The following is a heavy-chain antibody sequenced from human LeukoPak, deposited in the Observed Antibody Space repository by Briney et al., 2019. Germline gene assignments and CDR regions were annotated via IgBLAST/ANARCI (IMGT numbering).Heavy chain of an antibody. J-gene: IGHJ4*02. CDR3: ARGVRSYYFDY. V-gene: IGHV3-74*01. Sequence: GGSLRLSCAASGFTFSSYWMHWVRQAPGKGLVWVSRINSDGSSTSYTDSVKGRFTISRDNAKNTLYLQMNSLRAEDTAVYYCARGVRSYYFDYWGQGTLATVSS. D-gene: IGHD6-13*01. CDR2: INSDGSST. CDR1: GFTFSSYW.